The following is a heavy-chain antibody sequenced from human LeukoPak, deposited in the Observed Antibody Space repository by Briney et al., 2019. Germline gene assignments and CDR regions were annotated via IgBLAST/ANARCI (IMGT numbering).Heavy chain of an antibody. J-gene: IGHJ3*02. D-gene: IGHD2-2*01. Sequence: PSETLSLTCAVSGGSISSGGYSWSWIRQPPGKGLEWIGYIYYSGSTYYNPSLKSRVTISVDTSKNQFSLKLSSVTAADTAVYYCASSLYCSSTSCREPTHAFDIWGQGTMVTVSS. CDR3: ASSLYCSSTSCREPTHAFDI. CDR2: IYYSGST. V-gene: IGHV4-30-4*07. CDR1: GGSISSGGYS.